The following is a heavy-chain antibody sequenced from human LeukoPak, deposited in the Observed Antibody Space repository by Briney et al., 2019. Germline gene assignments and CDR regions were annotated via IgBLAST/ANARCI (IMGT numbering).Heavy chain of an antibody. D-gene: IGHD6-13*01. CDR1: GGSISSYY. Sequence: SETLSLTCTVSGGSISSYYWSWIRQPPGKGLEWIGYIYYSGSTNYNPSLKSLVTISVDTSKNQFSLKLSSVTAADTALYYCARGLISSSWRNNWFDPWGQGTLVTVSS. J-gene: IGHJ5*02. CDR3: ARGLISSSWRNNWFDP. CDR2: IYYSGST. V-gene: IGHV4-59*12.